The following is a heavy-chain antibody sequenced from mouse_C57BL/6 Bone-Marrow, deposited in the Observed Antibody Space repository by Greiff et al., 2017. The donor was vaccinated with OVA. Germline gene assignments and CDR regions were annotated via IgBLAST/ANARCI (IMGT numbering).Heavy chain of an antibody. J-gene: IGHJ2*01. CDR2: IHPNSGST. Sequence: VQLQQPGAELVKPGASVKLSCKASGYTFTSYWMHWVKQRPGQGLEWIGMIHPNSGSTNYNEKFKSKATLTVDKSSSTAYMQLSSLTSEDSAVYYGARDSSGYVCFDYWGQGTTLTVSS. CDR3: ARDSSGYVCFDY. V-gene: IGHV1-64*01. CDR1: GYTFTSYW. D-gene: IGHD3-2*02.